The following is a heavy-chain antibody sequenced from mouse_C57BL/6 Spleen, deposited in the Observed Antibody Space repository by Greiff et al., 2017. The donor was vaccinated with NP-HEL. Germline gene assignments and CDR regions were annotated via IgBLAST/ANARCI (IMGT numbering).Heavy chain of an antibody. Sequence: EVMLVESGGGLVKPGGSLKLSCAASGFTFSSYAMSWVRQTPEKRLEWVATISDGGSYTYYPDNVKGRFTISRDNAKNNLYLQMSHLKSEDTAMYYCERERGAYGYDSFAYWGQGTLVTVSA. D-gene: IGHD2-2*01. CDR3: ERERGAYGYDSFAY. V-gene: IGHV5-4*01. CDR1: GFTFSSYA. J-gene: IGHJ3*01. CDR2: ISDGGSYT.